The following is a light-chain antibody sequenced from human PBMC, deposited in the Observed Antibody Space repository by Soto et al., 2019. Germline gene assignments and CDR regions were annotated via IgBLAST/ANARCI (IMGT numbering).Light chain of an antibody. CDR1: QSISIW. J-gene: IGKJ2*01. V-gene: IGKV1-5*03. CDR2: KAS. Sequence: DIQLTQSPSSLSASVGDTVTISCRASQSISIWLAWYQQKPGKAPKVLIYKASTLEAGAPSRFSGSGSGTDFTFTISSLQPDDFATYYCQQYSTYSRTFGQGTKLEIK. CDR3: QQYSTYSRT.